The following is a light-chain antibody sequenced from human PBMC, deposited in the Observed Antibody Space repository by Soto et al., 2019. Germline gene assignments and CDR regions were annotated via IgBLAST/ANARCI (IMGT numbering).Light chain of an antibody. CDR2: SDN. V-gene: IGLV1-44*01. CDR3: AAWDDSLNGWV. Sequence: CVRTPPPSEYGTPGQRVIISCSGSSSNIGTYSVSWYQHFPGTAPRLLIYSDNQRPSGVPDRFSASKSGASASLAISGLQSEDEADFYCAAWDDSLNGWVFGTGTKVTV. CDR1: SSNIGTYS. J-gene: IGLJ1*01.